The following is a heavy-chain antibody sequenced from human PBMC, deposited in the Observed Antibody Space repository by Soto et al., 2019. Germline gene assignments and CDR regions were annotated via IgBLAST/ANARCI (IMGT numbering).Heavy chain of an antibody. Sequence: ASVKVSFKASGGTFSSYAISWLRQAPGQGLEWMGGIIPIFGTANYAQKFQGRVTITADESTSTAYMELSSLRSEDTAVYYCARGDPYYDILTGSTNYYYYGMDVWGQGTTVTVSS. CDR3: ARGDPYYDILTGSTNYYYYGMDV. CDR1: GGTFSSYA. D-gene: IGHD3-9*01. J-gene: IGHJ6*02. CDR2: IIPIFGTA. V-gene: IGHV1-69*13.